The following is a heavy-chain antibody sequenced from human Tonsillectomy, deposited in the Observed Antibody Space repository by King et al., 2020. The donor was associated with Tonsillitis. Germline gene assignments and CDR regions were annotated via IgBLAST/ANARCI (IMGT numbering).Heavy chain of an antibody. CDR2: INPNSGVT. CDR1: GYTFTGHY. Sequence: VQLVESGAEVKRPGASVKVSCKASGYTFTGHYMHWVRQAPGQGLEWMGWINPNSGVTKYAQKFQGRGTMTRDTSISTDYMELSRLRSDDTAVCYCARLENDFSGYVWFDPWGQGTLVTVSS. J-gene: IGHJ5*02. D-gene: IGHD3-22*01. V-gene: IGHV1-2*02. CDR3: ARLENDFSGYVWFDP.